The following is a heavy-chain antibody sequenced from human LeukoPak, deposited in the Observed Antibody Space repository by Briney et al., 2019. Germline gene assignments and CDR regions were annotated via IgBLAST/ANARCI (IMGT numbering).Heavy chain of an antibody. CDR2: VSGSGGAT. V-gene: IGHV3-23*01. Sequence: HPGGSLRLSCAASGFTFSSYAMSWVRQAPGKGLEWVSGVSGSGGATYYADSVKGRFTISRDNSKNTLYLQMNSLRAEDTAIYYCAYDSSGWYKYFQHWGQGTLVTVSS. CDR3: AYDSSGWYKYFQH. D-gene: IGHD6-19*01. J-gene: IGHJ1*01. CDR1: GFTFSSYA.